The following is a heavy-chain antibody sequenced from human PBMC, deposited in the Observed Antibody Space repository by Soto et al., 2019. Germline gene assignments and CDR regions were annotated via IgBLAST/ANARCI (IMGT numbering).Heavy chain of an antibody. J-gene: IGHJ4*02. CDR2: IYYSGST. Sequence: SETLSLTCTVSGGSISSGGYYWSWIRQHPGKGLEWIGYIYYSGSTYYNPSLKSRVTISVDTSKNQFSLKLSSVTAADTAVYYCARETPLGYCTNGVCYTEIDYWGQGTPVTVSS. V-gene: IGHV4-31*03. CDR3: ARETPLGYCTNGVCYTEIDY. D-gene: IGHD2-8*01. CDR1: GGSISSGGYY.